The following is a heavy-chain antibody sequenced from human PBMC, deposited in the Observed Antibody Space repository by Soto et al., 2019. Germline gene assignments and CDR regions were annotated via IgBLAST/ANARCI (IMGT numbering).Heavy chain of an antibody. V-gene: IGHV3-23*01. Sequence: PGGSLRLSCAASGFTFSSYAMSWVRQAPGKGLEWVSAISGSGGSTYYADSVKGRFTISRDNSKNTLYLQMNSLRAEDTAVYYCATAHLSITIGYYFDYWGQGTLVTAPQ. CDR2: ISGSGGST. J-gene: IGHJ4*02. D-gene: IGHD3-3*01. CDR1: GFTFSSYA. CDR3: ATAHLSITIGYYFDY.